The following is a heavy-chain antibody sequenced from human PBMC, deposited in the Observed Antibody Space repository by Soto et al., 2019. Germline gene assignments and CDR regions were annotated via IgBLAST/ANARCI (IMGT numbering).Heavy chain of an antibody. V-gene: IGHV5-51*01. Sequence: PGESLKISCKGSGYSFTSYWIGWVRQMPGKGLEWMGIIYPGDSDTRYSPSFQGQVTISADKSISTAYLQWSSLKASDTAMYYCARVGRDGYKGYYYYGMDVWGQGTTVTVSS. CDR3: ARVGRDGYKGYYYYGMDV. D-gene: IGHD5-12*01. J-gene: IGHJ6*02. CDR1: GYSFTSYW. CDR2: IYPGDSDT.